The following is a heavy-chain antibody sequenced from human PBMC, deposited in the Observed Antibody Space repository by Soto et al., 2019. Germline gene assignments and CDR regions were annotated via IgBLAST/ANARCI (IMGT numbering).Heavy chain of an antibody. D-gene: IGHD3-3*01. V-gene: IGHV1-2*02. Sequence: QLHLVQSGAVVKKPGASVTVSCSASGYPVTDYYMHWVRQAPGRGLEWMGGINPATGAAKYTQTFQGRVTMTRDTSTGTGFMELSGLTSEDTAVFYCARGGGVGVAGSAAFDMWGQGTLVTVSS. CDR3: ARGGGVGVAGSAAFDM. CDR1: GYPVTDYY. CDR2: INPATGAA. J-gene: IGHJ3*02.